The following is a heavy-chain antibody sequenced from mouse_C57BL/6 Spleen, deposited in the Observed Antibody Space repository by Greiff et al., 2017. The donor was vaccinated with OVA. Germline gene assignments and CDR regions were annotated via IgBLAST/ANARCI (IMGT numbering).Heavy chain of an antibody. CDR1: GYTFTSYW. Sequence: VKLQQSGAELAKPGASVKLSCKASGYTFTSYWMHWVKQRPGQGLEWIGYINPSSGYTKYNQKFKDKATLTVDKSSSTAYMQLSSLTYEDSAVYYDARGDDRAWFAYWGQGTLVTVSA. CDR3: ARGDDRAWFAY. J-gene: IGHJ3*01. CDR2: INPSSGYT. V-gene: IGHV1-7*01.